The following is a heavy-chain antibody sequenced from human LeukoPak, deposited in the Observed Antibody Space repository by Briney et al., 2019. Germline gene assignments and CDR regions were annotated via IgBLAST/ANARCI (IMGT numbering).Heavy chain of an antibody. CDR1: GGTFSSYA. D-gene: IGHD2-21*02. CDR3: ASPPGCGGDCYSGYFQH. V-gene: IGHV1-69*01. Sequence: SVKVSCKASGGTFSSYAISWVRQAPGQGLEWMGGIIPIFGTANYAQKFQGRVTITADESTSTDYMELSSLRSEDTAVYYCASPPGCGGDCYSGYFQHWGQGTLVTVSS. J-gene: IGHJ1*01. CDR2: IIPIFGTA.